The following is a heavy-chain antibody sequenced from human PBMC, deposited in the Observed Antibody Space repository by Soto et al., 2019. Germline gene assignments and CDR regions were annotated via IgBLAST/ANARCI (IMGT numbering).Heavy chain of an antibody. J-gene: IGHJ5*02. CDR2: IIPIFGTA. CDR3: ARVRVGATGPNNWFDP. CDR1: GGTFSSYA. Sequence: QVQLVQSGAEVKKPGSSVKVSCKSSGGTFSSYAISWVRQAPGQGLEWMGGIIPIFGTANYAQKFQGRVTITADESTSTAYMELSSLRSEDTAVYYCARVRVGATGPNNWFDPWGQGTLVTVSS. V-gene: IGHV1-69*01. D-gene: IGHD1-26*01.